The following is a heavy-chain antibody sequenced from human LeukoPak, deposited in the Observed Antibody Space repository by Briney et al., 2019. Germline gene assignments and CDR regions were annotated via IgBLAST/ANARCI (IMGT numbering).Heavy chain of an antibody. V-gene: IGHV1-69*13. D-gene: IGHD2-2*02. Sequence: SVKVSCKASGGTFTNYAISWVRQAPGQGLEWMGGIIPIFATANYAQKFQGRVTITADESTSTAYMELSSLRSEDTAVYYCARDRPGRYCSTTSCFTASPFAPWGQGTLVTVSS. CDR2: IIPIFATA. J-gene: IGHJ5*02. CDR3: ARDRPGRYCSTTSCFTASPFAP. CDR1: GGTFTNYA.